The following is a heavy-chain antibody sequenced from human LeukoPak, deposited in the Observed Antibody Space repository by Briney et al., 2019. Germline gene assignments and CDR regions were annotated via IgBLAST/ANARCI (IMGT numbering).Heavy chain of an antibody. D-gene: IGHD2-21*02. CDR2: INPNSGGT. CDR1: GYTFTHYY. Sequence: ASVTVSFKASGYTFTHYYMHWVRQAPGQGLEWMGWINPNSGGTNYAQKFQGRVTMTRDTSISTAYMELSRLRSDDTAVYCGAREFMGDDGNYYYGMDVWGQGTTVTVSS. CDR3: AREFMGDDGNYYYGMDV. V-gene: IGHV1-2*02. J-gene: IGHJ6*02.